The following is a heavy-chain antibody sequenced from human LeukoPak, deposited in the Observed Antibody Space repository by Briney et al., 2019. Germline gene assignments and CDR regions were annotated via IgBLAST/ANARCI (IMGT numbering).Heavy chain of an antibody. J-gene: IGHJ6*03. CDR2: ISTSGSTI. CDR1: GFTFSDYY. Sequence: PGGSLRLSCAASGFTFSDYYMSWIRQAPGKGLEWVSYISTSGSTIYYADSVKGRFTISRDNAKNSLYLQMNSLRAEDTAVYYCARHTCGYSFYYYMDVWGKGTTVTISS. D-gene: IGHD4-23*01. V-gene: IGHV3-11*01. CDR3: ARHTCGYSFYYYMDV.